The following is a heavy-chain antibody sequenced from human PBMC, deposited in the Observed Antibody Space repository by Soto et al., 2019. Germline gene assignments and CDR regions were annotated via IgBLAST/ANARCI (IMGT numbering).Heavy chain of an antibody. V-gene: IGHV5-51*01. CDR2: IYPGDSDT. J-gene: IGHJ6*02. CDR1: GYSCTSYW. CDR3: ARRPTYCGGDCYDYGMDV. Sequence: GESLKISCKGSGYSCTSYWIGWVRQMPGKGLEWMGIIYPGDSDTRYSPSFQGQVTISADKSISTAYLQWSSLKASDTAMYYCARRPTYCGGDCYDYGMDVWGQGTTVTVSS. D-gene: IGHD2-21*02.